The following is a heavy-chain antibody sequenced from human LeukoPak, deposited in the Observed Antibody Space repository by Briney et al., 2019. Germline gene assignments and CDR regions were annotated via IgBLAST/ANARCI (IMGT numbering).Heavy chain of an antibody. CDR3: AKDRGSEYYFDY. V-gene: IGHV3-33*06. CDR1: GFTFSSYG. D-gene: IGHD6-25*01. J-gene: IGHJ4*02. CDR2: IWYDGSNK. Sequence: GGSLRLSCAASGFTFSSYGMHWVRQAPGKGLERVAVIWYDGSNKYYADSVKGRFTISRDNSKNTLYLQMNSLRAEDTAVYYCAKDRGSEYYFDYWGQGTLVTVSS.